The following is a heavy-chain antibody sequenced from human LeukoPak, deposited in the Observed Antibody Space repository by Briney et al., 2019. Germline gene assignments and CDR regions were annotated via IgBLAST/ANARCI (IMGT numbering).Heavy chain of an antibody. D-gene: IGHD1-26*01. CDR2: ISGSGGST. CDR1: GFTFSSYA. V-gene: IGHV3-23*01. J-gene: IGHJ4*02. Sequence: PGGSLRLSCAASGFTFSSYAMSWVRRAPGKGLEWVSAISGSGGSTYYADSVKGRFTISRDNSKNTLYLQMNSLRAEDTAVYYCAKLGKFGGSYSSPSGPYYFDYWGQGTLVTVSS. CDR3: AKLGKFGGSYSSPSGPYYFDY.